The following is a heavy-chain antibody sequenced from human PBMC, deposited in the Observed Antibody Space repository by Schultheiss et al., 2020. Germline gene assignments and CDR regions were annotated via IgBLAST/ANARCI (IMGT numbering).Heavy chain of an antibody. CDR1: GYTFTSYA. CDR3: VRDHCTRSSCYEDHYYGMDV. CDR2: IIPIFGTA. D-gene: IGHD2-2*01. V-gene: IGHV1-8*02. J-gene: IGHJ6*02. Sequence: ASVKVSCKASGYTFTSYAMNWVRQAPGQGLEWMGGIIPIFGTANYAQKFQGRVTMTRNTSISTAYMELIRLRPDDTAVFYCVRDHCTRSSCYEDHYYGMDVWGQGTTVTVSS.